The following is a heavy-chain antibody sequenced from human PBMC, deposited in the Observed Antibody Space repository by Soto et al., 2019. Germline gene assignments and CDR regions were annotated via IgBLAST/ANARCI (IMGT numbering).Heavy chain of an antibody. CDR1: GGSISSSNW. D-gene: IGHD3-10*01. CDR2: IYHSGTT. CDR3: ARGLLRITMVRGVITAYFDY. Sequence: SETLSLTCAVSGGSISSSNWWSWVRQPPGKGLEWIGEIYHSGTTNYNLSLKSRVTISVDTSKNQFSLKLSSVTAADTAVYYCARGLLRITMVRGVITAYFDYWGQGTLVTVSS. V-gene: IGHV4-4*02. J-gene: IGHJ4*02.